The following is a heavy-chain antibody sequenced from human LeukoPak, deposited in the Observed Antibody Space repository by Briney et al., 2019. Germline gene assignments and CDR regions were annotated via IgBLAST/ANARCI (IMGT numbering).Heavy chain of an antibody. V-gene: IGHV3-74*01. Sequence: PGGSLRLSCAASGFTFTTYWMHWVRQAPGKGLVWVSHINSDGSITSYADSVKGRFTISRDNSKNTLYFQMNSLRPEDTAVYYCVRDGGGLSDYFDYWGQGTLVTVSS. D-gene: IGHD3-16*01. CDR2: INSDGSIT. CDR1: GFTFTTYW. J-gene: IGHJ4*02. CDR3: VRDGGGLSDYFDY.